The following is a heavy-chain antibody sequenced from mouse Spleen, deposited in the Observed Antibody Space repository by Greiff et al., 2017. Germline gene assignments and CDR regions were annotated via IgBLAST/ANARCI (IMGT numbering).Heavy chain of an antibody. V-gene: IGHV5-9*04. J-gene: IGHJ3*01. CDR3: ARRLYDYGFAY. D-gene: IGHD2-4*01. CDR1: GFTFSSYA. CDR2: ISSGGGNT. Sequence: EVKLVESGGGLVKLGGSLKLSCAASGFTFSSYAMSWVRQTPEKRLEWVATISSGGGNTYYPDSVKGRFTISRDNAKNTLYLQMSSLKSEDTAMYYCARRLYDYGFAYWGQGTLVTVSA.